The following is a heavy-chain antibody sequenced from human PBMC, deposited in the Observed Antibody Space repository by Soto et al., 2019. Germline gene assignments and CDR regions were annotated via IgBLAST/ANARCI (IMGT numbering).Heavy chain of an antibody. CDR3: ASSHAGAHITAAVH. CDR2: VYHSGST. V-gene: IGHV4-30-2*01. D-gene: IGHD6-13*01. J-gene: IGHJ4*02. Sequence: QLQLQESGSGLVKPSQTLSLTCAVSGGSISSSGYSWSWIRQPPGKGLEWVGYVYHSGSTYYNPSLEGGVTLSGDRSTTPSSLKRSSVTAADTAVYYCASSHAGAHITAAVHWGQGTLVTVSS. CDR1: GGSISSSGYS.